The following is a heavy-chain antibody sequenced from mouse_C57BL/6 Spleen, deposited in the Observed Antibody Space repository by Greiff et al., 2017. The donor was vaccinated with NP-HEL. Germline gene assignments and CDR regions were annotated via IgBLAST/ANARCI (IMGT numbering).Heavy chain of an antibody. V-gene: IGHV1-15*01. CDR2: IDPETGGT. CDR3: TRDTTVVTYYFDY. CDR1: GYTFTDYE. J-gene: IGHJ2*01. D-gene: IGHD1-1*01. Sequence: VQLQQSGAELVRPGASVTLSCKASGYTFTDYEMHWVKQTPVHGLEWIGAIDPETGGTAYNQKFKGKAILTADKSSSTAYMELRSLTSEDSAVYYCTRDTTVVTYYFDYRGQGTTLTVSS.